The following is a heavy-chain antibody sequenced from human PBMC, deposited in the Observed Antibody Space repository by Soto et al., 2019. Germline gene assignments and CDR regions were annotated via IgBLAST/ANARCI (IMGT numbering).Heavy chain of an antibody. V-gene: IGHV3-7*03. CDR2: IPQEGGDG. CDR1: GFIFRLYS. J-gene: IGHJ6*02. Sequence: DVQLVESGGGLVQPGESVKLSCEVSGFIFRLYSMSWVRQAPGKGLEWVAKIPQEGGDGHYLDSVKGRFIISRDNAKNSVYLQMNSLRGDDTAVYYRVRDQLIPPAHDFFYGSDVWGQGATVTVSS. D-gene: IGHD2-2*02. CDR3: VRDQLIPPAHDFFYGSDV.